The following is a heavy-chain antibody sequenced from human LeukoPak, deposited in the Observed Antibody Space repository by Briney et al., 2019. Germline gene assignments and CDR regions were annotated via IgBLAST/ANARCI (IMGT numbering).Heavy chain of an antibody. D-gene: IGHD3-22*01. J-gene: IGHJ4*02. Sequence: GGSLRLSCAASGFTFSTYAMYWVRQAPVKGLEWVSVIGGSGGSTYYADSVKGRFTISRDTSKNTLYLQMDNLRAEDTGVYFCARLPTFYYDSSGYHYDYWGQGTLVTVSS. CDR3: ARLPTFYYDSSGYHYDY. CDR1: GFTFSTYA. CDR2: IGGSGGST. V-gene: IGHV3-23*01.